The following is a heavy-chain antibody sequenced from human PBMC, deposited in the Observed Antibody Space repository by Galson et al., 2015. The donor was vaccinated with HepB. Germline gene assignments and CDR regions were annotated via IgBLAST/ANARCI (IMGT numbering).Heavy chain of an antibody. D-gene: IGHD5-18*01. CDR2: INPNSGGT. CDR3: ARGVYRVWGPVDTAMVIMSFDY. J-gene: IGHJ4*02. V-gene: IGHV1-2*02. CDR1: GYTFTGYY. Sequence: SVKVSCKASGYTFTGYYMHWVRQAPGQGLEWMGWINPNSGGTNYAQKFQGRVTMTRDTSISTAYMELSRLRSDDTAVYYCARGVYRVWGPVDTAMVIMSFDYWGQGTLVTVSS.